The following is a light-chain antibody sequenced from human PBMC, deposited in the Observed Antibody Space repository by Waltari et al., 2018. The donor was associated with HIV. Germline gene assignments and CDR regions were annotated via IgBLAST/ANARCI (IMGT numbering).Light chain of an antibody. J-gene: IGKJ2*01. Sequence: IQLTQSPSILSASVGDLIPITCRASQNVDSWLAWYQQRPGRAPKLLIYKASTLEYDVPARFSGSGSGTNFTLTINNLHPDDFATYYCQQYNSDFYTFGLGTRLDLK. V-gene: IGKV1-5*03. CDR3: QQYNSDFYT. CDR1: QNVDSW. CDR2: KAS.